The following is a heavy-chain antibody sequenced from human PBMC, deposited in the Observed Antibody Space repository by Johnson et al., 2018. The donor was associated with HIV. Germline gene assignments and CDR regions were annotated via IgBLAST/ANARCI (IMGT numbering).Heavy chain of an antibody. CDR2: ISWNSGSI. J-gene: IGHJ3*02. CDR3: ARLGIAAARGALDI. V-gene: IGHV3-9*01. Sequence: QLVESGGGLEQPGRSLRLSCAASGFTFDDYAMHWVRQAPGKGLEWVSGISWNSGSIAYADPVKGRFTISRDNAKNSLYLQMNSLRAEDTAVYYCARLGIAAARGALDIWGQGTMVTVSS. CDR1: GFTFDDYA. D-gene: IGHD6-13*01.